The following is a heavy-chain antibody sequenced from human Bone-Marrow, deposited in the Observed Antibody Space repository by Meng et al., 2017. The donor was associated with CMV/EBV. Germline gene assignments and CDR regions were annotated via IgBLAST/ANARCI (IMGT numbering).Heavy chain of an antibody. J-gene: IGHJ4*02. D-gene: IGHD3-10*01. CDR3: AKDSFSAINSWFGGDS. Sequence: GGSLRLSCAGSGFTFRSSEMNWVRQAPGKGLEWVSAISGTGATTYYADSVKGRFTISRDNSKDTLYLQMNSLGAEDTAVYYCAKDSFSAINSWFGGDSWGQGTLVTVSS. V-gene: IGHV3-23*01. CDR2: ISGTGATT. CDR1: GFTFRSSE.